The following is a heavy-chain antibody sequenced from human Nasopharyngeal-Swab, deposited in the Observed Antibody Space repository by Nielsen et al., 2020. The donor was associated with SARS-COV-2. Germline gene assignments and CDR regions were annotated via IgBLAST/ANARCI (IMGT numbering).Heavy chain of an antibody. CDR3: ARGLSGIVPSPVLGLGTWYSYYYMDV. D-gene: IGHD7-27*01. J-gene: IGHJ6*03. CDR2: VSHSGST. V-gene: IGHV4-34*01. Sequence: SETLSLTCAVYGWSFSGHQWSWVRQPPGKGLEWTGEVSHSGSTNYNPSLKSRGTVSADTSKNQFSLRLTSVTAADTVVYYCARGLSGIVPSPVLGLGTWYSYYYMDVWDKGTTVTVAS. CDR1: GWSFSGHQ.